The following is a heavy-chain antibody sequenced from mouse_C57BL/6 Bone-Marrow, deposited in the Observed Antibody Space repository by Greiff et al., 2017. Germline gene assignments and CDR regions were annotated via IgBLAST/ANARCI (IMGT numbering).Heavy chain of an antibody. J-gene: IGHJ4*01. CDR3: ARDPYDYYAMDY. D-gene: IGHD6-5*01. V-gene: IGHV5-4*01. Sequence: EVKLVESGGGLVKPGGSLKLSCAASGFTFSSYAISWVRQTPEKRLEWVATISDGGSYTYYPDNVKGRFTISRDNAKNNLYLQMSHLKSEDTAMYYCARDPYDYYAMDYWGQGTSVTVSS. CDR2: ISDGGSYT. CDR1: GFTFSSYA.